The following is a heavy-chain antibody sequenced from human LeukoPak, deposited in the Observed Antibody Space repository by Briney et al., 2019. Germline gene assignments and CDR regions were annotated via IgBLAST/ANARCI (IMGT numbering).Heavy chain of an antibody. Sequence: GGSLRLSCAASGFTFSDYYMGWIRQAPGKGLEWVSYISASGSSIYYAHSVKGRFTISRHNAKNSLFLQMHSLRAEDTAVYYCARDREGYNPIHYWGQGTLVTVSS. CDR2: ISASGSSI. CDR3: ARDREGYNPIHY. V-gene: IGHV3-11*01. CDR1: GFTFSDYY. J-gene: IGHJ4*02. D-gene: IGHD5-24*01.